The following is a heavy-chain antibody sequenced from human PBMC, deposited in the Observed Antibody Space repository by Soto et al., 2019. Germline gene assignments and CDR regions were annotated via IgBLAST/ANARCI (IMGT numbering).Heavy chain of an antibody. CDR1: GGTFSSYA. J-gene: IGHJ6*02. V-gene: IGHV1-69*13. CDR3: ARHQTSKGIYYYYYYGMDV. CDR2: IIPIFGTA. D-gene: IGHD2-15*01. Sequence: SVKVSCKASGGTFSSYAISWVRQAPGQGLEWMGGIIPIFGTANYAQKFQGRVTITADESTSTAYMGLSSLRSEDTAVYYCARHQTSKGIYYYYYYGMDVWGQGTTVTVSS.